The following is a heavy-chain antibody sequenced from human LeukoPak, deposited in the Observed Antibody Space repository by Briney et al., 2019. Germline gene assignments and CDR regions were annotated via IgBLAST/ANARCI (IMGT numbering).Heavy chain of an antibody. V-gene: IGHV4-34*01. CDR2: INHSGST. CDR1: GGSFSGYY. D-gene: IGHD3-22*01. J-gene: IGHJ4*02. Sequence: SSETLSLTCAVYGGSFSGYYWSWIRQPPGKGLEWIGEINHSGSTNCNPSLKSRVTISVDTSKNQFSLKLSSVTAADTAVYYCARVYYYDSSGYYYVEGFDYWDQGTLVTVSS. CDR3: ARVYYYDSSGYYYVEGFDY.